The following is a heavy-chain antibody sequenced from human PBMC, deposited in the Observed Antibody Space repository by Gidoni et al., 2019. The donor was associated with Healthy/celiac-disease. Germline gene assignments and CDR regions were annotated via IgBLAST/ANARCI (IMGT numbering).Heavy chain of an antibody. D-gene: IGHD5-12*01. Sequence: QVQLVESGGGVVQPGRSLRLSCAASGFTFSSYGMHWVRQAPGKGLEWVAVIWYDGSNKYYADSVKGRFTISRDNSKNTLYLQMNSLRAEDTAVYYCASPGGDGYNSFDYWGQGTLVTVSS. V-gene: IGHV3-33*01. CDR3: ASPGGDGYNSFDY. CDR1: GFTFSSYG. J-gene: IGHJ4*02. CDR2: IWYDGSNK.